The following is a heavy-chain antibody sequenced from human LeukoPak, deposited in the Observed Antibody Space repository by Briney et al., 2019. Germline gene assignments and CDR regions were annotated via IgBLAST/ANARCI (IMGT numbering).Heavy chain of an antibody. J-gene: IGHJ4*02. CDR3: ARRDYGGKHFDY. CDR2: IYPGDSDI. Sequence: GESLNISCKGSGYSFTSYWIAWVRQIPGKGLEWMGIIYPGDSDITYSPSFQGQVTISADKSINTAYLQWSSLKASDTAMYFCARRDYGGKHFDYWGQGTLVTVSS. V-gene: IGHV5-51*01. CDR1: GYSFTSYW. D-gene: IGHD4-23*01.